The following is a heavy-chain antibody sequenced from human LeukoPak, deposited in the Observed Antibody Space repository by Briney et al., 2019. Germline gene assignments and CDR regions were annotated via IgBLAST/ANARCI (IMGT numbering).Heavy chain of an antibody. CDR3: ARALDLLRPGGYSSSWGGGYYYGMDV. D-gene: IGHD6-13*01. J-gene: IGHJ6*02. CDR1: GDSVSSNSAA. CDR2: TYCRSMWYN. Sequence: SQTLSLTCAISGDSVSSNSAAWNWIRQSPSRGLEWLGRTYCRSMWYNDYAVSVKSRITINPDTSKNQFSLQLNSVTPEDTAVYYCARALDLLRPGGYSSSWGGGYYYGMDVWGQGTTVTVSS. V-gene: IGHV6-1*01.